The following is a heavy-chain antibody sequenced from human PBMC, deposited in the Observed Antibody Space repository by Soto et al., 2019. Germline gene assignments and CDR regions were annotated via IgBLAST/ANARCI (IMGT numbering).Heavy chain of an antibody. Sequence: QVQLVESGGGVVQPGRSLRLSCAPSGFIFSSYAMHWVRQAPGKELEWVAVIWYDGSNIDYADSVKGRFTISRDNSKNTLYLQMNSLRAEDTAVYYCARDGYYGSGSYYNDGRYYYGMDVWGQGTTVTVSS. CDR3: ARDGYYGSGSYYNDGRYYYGMDV. J-gene: IGHJ6*02. V-gene: IGHV3-33*01. CDR2: IWYDGSNI. CDR1: GFIFSSYA. D-gene: IGHD3-10*01.